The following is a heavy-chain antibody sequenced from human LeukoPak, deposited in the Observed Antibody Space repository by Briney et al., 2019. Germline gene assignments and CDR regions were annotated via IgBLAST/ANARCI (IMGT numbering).Heavy chain of an antibody. Sequence: GGSLRLSCAASGFTFSSYSMNWVRQAPGKGLEWVSYISSSSSTIYYADSVKGRFTISRDNAKNSLYPQMNSLRAEDTAVYYCARDLIGVGYSYGPPLDYWGQGTLVTVSS. CDR3: ARDLIGVGYSYGPPLDY. V-gene: IGHV3-48*04. CDR1: GFTFSSYS. D-gene: IGHD5-18*01. J-gene: IGHJ4*02. CDR2: ISSSSSTI.